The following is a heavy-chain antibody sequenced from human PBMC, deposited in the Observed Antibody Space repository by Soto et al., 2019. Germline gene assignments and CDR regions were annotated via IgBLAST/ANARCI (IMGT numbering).Heavy chain of an antibody. V-gene: IGHV3-30*18. CDR1: GFTFSSYG. Sequence: GGSLRLSCAASGFTFSSYGMHWVRQAPGKGLEWVAVISYDGSNKYYADSVKGRFTISRDNSKNTLYLQMNSLRAEDTAVYYCAKEYYDFWSGLAEGAFDYWDQGTLVTVSS. CDR2: ISYDGSNK. D-gene: IGHD3-3*01. CDR3: AKEYYDFWSGLAEGAFDY. J-gene: IGHJ4*02.